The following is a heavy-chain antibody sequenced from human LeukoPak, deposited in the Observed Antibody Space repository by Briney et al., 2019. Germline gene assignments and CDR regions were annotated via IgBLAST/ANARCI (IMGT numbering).Heavy chain of an antibody. CDR2: IWSDATNR. V-gene: IGHV3-33*01. Sequence: PPGGSLRLSCAASGFIFTHHGMPWVRQAPGKGLEWVAFIWSDATNRFYAESVKGRFTISRDNAQNTVFLQMNSLRVKDTAIYYCARDAQRGFDYSSSLKNWGHGTLVTVSS. CDR1: GFIFTHHG. J-gene: IGHJ4*01. CDR3: ARDAQRGFDYSSSLKN. D-gene: IGHD4-11*01.